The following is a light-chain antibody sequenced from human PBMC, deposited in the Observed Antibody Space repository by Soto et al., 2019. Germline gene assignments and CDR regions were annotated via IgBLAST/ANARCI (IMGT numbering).Light chain of an antibody. J-gene: IGKJ1*01. CDR3: QQYNNWQLT. CDR2: GES. Sequence: ETVMTQSPATLSASPGEIATLSCRASHSININLAWYQQKPGQAPRLLIYGESARATGIPARISGTGSGTEVTLTISSLQSEYFAVYYCQQYNNWQLTFGQGTKVEFK. CDR1: HSININ. V-gene: IGKV3-15*01.